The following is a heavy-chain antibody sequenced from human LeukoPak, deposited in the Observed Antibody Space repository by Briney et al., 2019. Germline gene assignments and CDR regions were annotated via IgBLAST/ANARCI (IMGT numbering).Heavy chain of an antibody. CDR3: ASQARTYYGFWSGYGHFDY. V-gene: IGHV4-34*01. D-gene: IGHD3-3*01. J-gene: IGHJ4*02. Sequence: SETLSLTCAVYGGSFSGYYWSWIRQPPGKGLEWIGEINHSGSTNYNPSLKSRVTISVDTSKNQFSLKLSSVTAADTAVYYCASQARTYYGFWSGYGHFDYWGQGTLVTVSS. CDR2: INHSGST. CDR1: GGSFSGYY.